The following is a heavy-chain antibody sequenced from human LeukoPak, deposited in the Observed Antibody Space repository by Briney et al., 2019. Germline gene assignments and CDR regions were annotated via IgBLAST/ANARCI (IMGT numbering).Heavy chain of an antibody. V-gene: IGHV4-39*07. J-gene: IGHJ3*02. CDR1: GGPISSSSYY. Sequence: AETLSLTCTVSGGPISSSSYYWGWIRQPPGKGLEWIGSIYYSGSTYYNPSLKSRVTISVDTSKNQFSLKLSSVTAADTAVYYCARVHRRDDAFDIWGQGTMVTVSS. CDR3: ARVHRRDDAFDI. D-gene: IGHD1-14*01. CDR2: IYYSGST.